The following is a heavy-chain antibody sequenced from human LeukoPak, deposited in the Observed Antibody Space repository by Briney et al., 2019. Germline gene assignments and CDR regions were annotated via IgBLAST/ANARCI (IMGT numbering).Heavy chain of an antibody. V-gene: IGHV4-59*12. D-gene: IGHD1-20*01. J-gene: IGHJ6*03. Sequence: SETLSLTCTVSGGSISSYYWSWIRQPPGKGLEWIGYIYYSGSTNYNPSLKSRVTISVDTSKNQFSLKLSSVTAADTAVYYCARGSITGILYHYYMDVWGKGTTVTISS. CDR2: IYYSGST. CDR3: ARGSITGILYHYYMDV. CDR1: GGSISSYY.